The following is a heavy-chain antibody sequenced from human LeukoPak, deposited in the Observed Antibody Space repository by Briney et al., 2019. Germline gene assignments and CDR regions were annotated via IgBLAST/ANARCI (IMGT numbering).Heavy chain of an antibody. D-gene: IGHD6-6*01. J-gene: IGHJ4*02. CDR1: GGSISSYY. Sequence: SETLSLTCTVSGGSISSYYWNWIRQPAGKGLEWIGRIYTSGSTNYNPPLKSRVTMSVDTSKNQFSLNLSSVTAADTAVYYCAREGAARPGFDYWGQGTLVTVSS. CDR3: AREGAARPGFDY. V-gene: IGHV4-4*07. CDR2: IYTSGST.